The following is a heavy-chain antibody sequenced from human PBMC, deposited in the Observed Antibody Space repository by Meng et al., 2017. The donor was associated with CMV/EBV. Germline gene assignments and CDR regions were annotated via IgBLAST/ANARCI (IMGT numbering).Heavy chain of an antibody. D-gene: IGHD3-22*01. Sequence: GGSLRLSCAASGFAVSSNYMSWVRQAPGKGLEWVSVIYSGGSTYYADSVKGRFTISRDNSKNTLYLQMNSLRAEDTAVYYCAKDSGYLSSVLDYWGQGTLVTVSS. CDR3: AKDSGYLSSVLDY. CDR2: IYSGGST. J-gene: IGHJ4*02. CDR1: GFAVSSNY. V-gene: IGHV3-53*01.